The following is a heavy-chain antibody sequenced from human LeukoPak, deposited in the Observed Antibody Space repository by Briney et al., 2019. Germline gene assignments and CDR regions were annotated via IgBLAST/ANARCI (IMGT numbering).Heavy chain of an antibody. CDR3: AYSGSYGHLGY. V-gene: IGHV4-39*01. J-gene: IGHJ4*02. D-gene: IGHD1-26*01. Sequence: SETLSLTCTVSGGSISSNAYYWAWIRQPPGKGLEWIGSIYSSVSTYYNPSLKSRVTISVDTSKNQFSLRLSSVTAAGTALYYCAYSGSYGHLGYWGQGIPVTVSS. CDR2: IYSSVST. CDR1: GGSISSNAYY.